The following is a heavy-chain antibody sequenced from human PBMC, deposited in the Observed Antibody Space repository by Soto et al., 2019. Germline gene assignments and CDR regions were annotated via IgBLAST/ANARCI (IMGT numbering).Heavy chain of an antibody. CDR1: GGTFSSYA. D-gene: IGHD3-3*01. CDR3: ARGLYYDFWSGSSGDWFDP. J-gene: IGHJ5*02. CDR2: IIPIFGTA. Sequence: SVKGSCKASGGTFSSYAISWVRQAPGQGLEWMGGIIPIFGTANYAQKFQGRVTITADESTSTAYMELSSLRSEDTAVYYCARGLYYDFWSGSSGDWFDPWGQGTLVTVS. V-gene: IGHV1-69*13.